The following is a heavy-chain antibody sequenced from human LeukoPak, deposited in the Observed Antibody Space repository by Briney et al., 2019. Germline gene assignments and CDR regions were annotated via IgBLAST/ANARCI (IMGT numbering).Heavy chain of an antibody. V-gene: IGHV4-30-4*08. CDR1: GGSISSSSYY. CDR2: IYYSGST. Sequence: SETLSLTCTVSGGSISSSSYYWGWIRQPPGKGLEWIGYIYYSGSTYYNPSLKSRVTISLDTSKNQFSLKLSSVSAADTAVYYCARSKNVLRFLEVDVWGKGTTVTVSS. D-gene: IGHD3-3*01. J-gene: IGHJ6*04. CDR3: ARSKNVLRFLEVDV.